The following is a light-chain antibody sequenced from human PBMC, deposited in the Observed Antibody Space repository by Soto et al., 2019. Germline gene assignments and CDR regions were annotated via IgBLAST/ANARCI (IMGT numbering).Light chain of an antibody. CDR2: LGS. CDR3: MQALQTPPT. Sequence: DIVMTQSPLSLPVTPGEPASISCRSSQSLLHSNGYNYSDWYLQKPGQSPQLLIYLGSSRASGVPDRFSGGGSGTDFTLKISRVEAEDVGIYYCMQALQTPPTFGQGTKVEIK. V-gene: IGKV2-28*01. J-gene: IGKJ1*01. CDR1: QSLLHSNGYNY.